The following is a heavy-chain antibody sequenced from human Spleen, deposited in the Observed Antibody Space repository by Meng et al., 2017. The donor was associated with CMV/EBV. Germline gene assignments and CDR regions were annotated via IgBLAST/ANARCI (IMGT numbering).Heavy chain of an antibody. Sequence: GESLKISCAASGFIFDDYAMHWVRQAPGKGLEWVSLISWDGHSTCYADSVKGRFTTSRDNDKNSLFLQINSLRTEDTALYYCGKDMGRNAYNATWLIDHWGQGTLVTVSS. CDR1: GFIFDDYA. CDR2: ISWDGHST. V-gene: IGHV3-43*01. J-gene: IGHJ4*02. CDR3: GKDMGRNAYNATWLIDH. D-gene: IGHD3-16*01.